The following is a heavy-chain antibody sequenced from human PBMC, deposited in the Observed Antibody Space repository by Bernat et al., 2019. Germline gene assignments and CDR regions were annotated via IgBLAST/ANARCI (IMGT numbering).Heavy chain of an antibody. Sequence: EVQLVESGGGLVKPGGSLRLSCAASGFTFSSYSMNWVRQAPGKGLEWVSSISSSSSYIYYADSVKGRFTISRDNAKNSLYLQMNSLRAEDTAVYYCARDKSGDGLFDYWGQGTLVTVSS. J-gene: IGHJ4*02. CDR1: GFTFSSYS. CDR3: ARDKSGDGLFDY. D-gene: IGHD7-27*01. V-gene: IGHV3-21*01. CDR2: ISSSSSYI.